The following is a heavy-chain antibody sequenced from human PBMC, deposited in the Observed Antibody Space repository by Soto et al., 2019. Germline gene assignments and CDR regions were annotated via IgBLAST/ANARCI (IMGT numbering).Heavy chain of an antibody. J-gene: IGHJ4*02. CDR1: GFTFSGLY. D-gene: IGHD6-19*01. Sequence: QVQLTESGGGLVKPGGSLRLSCAASGFTFSGLYMSWVRQAPGKGLEWVSCIDSSGVKKYYAESVRGRFTITRDNAKNSLYLQMSSLRAEDTAVYYCARDRAAVTGDYFDYWGQGTLVTVSS. CDR3: ARDRAAVTGDYFDY. CDR2: IDSSGVKK. V-gene: IGHV3-11*01.